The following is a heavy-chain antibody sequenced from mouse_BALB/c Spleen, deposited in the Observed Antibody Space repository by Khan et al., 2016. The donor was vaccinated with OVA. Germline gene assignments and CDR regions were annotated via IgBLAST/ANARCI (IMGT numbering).Heavy chain of an antibody. D-gene: IGHD2-14*01. V-gene: IGHV9-4*02. Sequence: QVQLKQSGPELKKSGETVRISCKASGYTFTTAGMQWVQKMPGKGLKWIGWINTHSGVPKYAEDFKGRFAFSLETSASTAYLQITNLKIEDTATYCCARGVAAYDRYDGGAMDYWGQGTSVTVSS. CDR2: INTHSGVP. CDR3: ARGVAAYDRYDGGAMDY. CDR1: GYTFTTAG. J-gene: IGHJ4*01.